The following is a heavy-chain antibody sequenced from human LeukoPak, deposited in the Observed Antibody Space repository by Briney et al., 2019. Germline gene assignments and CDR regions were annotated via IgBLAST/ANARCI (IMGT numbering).Heavy chain of an antibody. CDR2: ISWNGGST. Sequence: GGSLRLSCAASGFTFDDYGMSWVRQVPGKGLEWVSGISWNGGSTGYVDSVKGRFTISRDNAKNSLYLQMNSLRAEDTALYYCAKTSVSSGWPELFDFWGQGTLVTVSS. CDR1: GFTFDDYG. D-gene: IGHD6-19*01. J-gene: IGHJ4*02. V-gene: IGHV3-20*04. CDR3: AKTSVSSGWPELFDF.